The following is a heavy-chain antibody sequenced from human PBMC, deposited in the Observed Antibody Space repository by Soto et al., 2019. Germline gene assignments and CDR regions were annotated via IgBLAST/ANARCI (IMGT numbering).Heavy chain of an antibody. CDR1: GGSIRSCY. D-gene: IGHD5-18*01. CDR3: ARGDTYFDY. V-gene: IGHV4-59*01. CDR2: IYYSGST. Sequence: SETLSLKSTLSGGSIRSCYWSWIRQPPGKGLEWIGYIYYSGSTNYNPSLKSRVTMSVDTSKNQFSLKLTSVTAAETAVYYCARGDTYFDYWGQGTLVNVSS. J-gene: IGHJ4*02.